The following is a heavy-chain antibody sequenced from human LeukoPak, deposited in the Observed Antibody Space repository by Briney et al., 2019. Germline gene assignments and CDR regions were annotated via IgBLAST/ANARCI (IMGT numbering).Heavy chain of an antibody. CDR1: GFTVSSNY. D-gene: IGHD3-10*01. V-gene: IGHV3-66*01. J-gene: IGHJ4*02. CDR2: IYSGGST. CDR3: ASGWFGELILGY. Sequence: PGGSLRLSRAASGFTVSSNYMSWVRQAPGKGLEWVSVIYSGGSTYYADSVKGRFTISRDNSKNTLYLQMNSLRAEDTAVYYCASGWFGELILGYWGQGTLVTVSS.